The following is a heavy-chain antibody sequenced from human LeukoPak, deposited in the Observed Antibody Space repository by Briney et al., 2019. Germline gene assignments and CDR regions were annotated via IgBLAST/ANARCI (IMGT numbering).Heavy chain of an antibody. CDR3: ARVRYYDFWSGPYYFDY. CDR1: GFTFSSYW. J-gene: IGHJ4*02. V-gene: IGHV3-7*01. D-gene: IGHD3-3*01. Sequence: GGSLRLSCAASGFTFSSYWMSWVRQAPGKWLEWVANIKQDGSEKYYVDSVKGRFNISRDNAKNSLYLQMNSLRAEDTAVYYCARVRYYDFWSGPYYFDYWGQGTLVTVSS. CDR2: IKQDGSEK.